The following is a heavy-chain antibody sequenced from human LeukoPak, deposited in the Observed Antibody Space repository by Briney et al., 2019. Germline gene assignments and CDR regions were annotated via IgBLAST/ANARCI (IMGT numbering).Heavy chain of an antibody. Sequence: PGGSLRLSCAASGFTFSSYGMHWVRQAPGKGLEWVTFIRYDGSNKYYADSVKGRFTISRDNSKNTLYLRMNSLRAEDTAVYYCARLHRFGDLSQYYFDHWGQGTLVTVSS. CDR2: IRYDGSNK. CDR3: ARLHRFGDLSQYYFDH. CDR1: GFTFSSYG. V-gene: IGHV3-30*02. D-gene: IGHD3-10*01. J-gene: IGHJ4*02.